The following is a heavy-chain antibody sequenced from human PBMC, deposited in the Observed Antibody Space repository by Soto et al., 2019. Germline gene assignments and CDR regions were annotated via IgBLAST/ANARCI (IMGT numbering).Heavy chain of an antibody. CDR1: GYSFTSYG. D-gene: IGHD3-22*01. Sequence: ASVKVSCKASGYSFTSYGINWVRQAPGQGLEWLGWISAYDGNTNYAQILQGRVSMTTDTSTNTAYMEVRSLRSDDTAVYYCARGGYYDSSGSRNYYYYGMNVWG. V-gene: IGHV1-18*01. CDR3: ARGGYYDSSGSRNYYYYGMNV. CDR2: ISAYDGNT. J-gene: IGHJ6*02.